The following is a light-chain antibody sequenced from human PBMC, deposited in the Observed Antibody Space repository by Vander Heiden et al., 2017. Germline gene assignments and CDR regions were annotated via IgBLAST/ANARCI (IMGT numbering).Light chain of an antibody. CDR1: SSNIGSNA. V-gene: IGLV1-44*01. J-gene: IGLJ2*01. Sequence: HSVLTHPPSPSGTPLLTLPISCSGRSSNIGSNAVNWYQQLPGAAPRLLIYNNDQRPSGVPDRFSGSKSGTSASLSVCGLRSEDEADYYCAAWDDSLTGLVFGGGTKLTVL. CDR2: NND. CDR3: AAWDDSLTGLV.